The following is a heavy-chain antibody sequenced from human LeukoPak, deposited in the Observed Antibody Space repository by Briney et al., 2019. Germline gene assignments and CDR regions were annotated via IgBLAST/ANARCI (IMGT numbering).Heavy chain of an antibody. V-gene: IGHV1-3*01. J-gene: IGHJ4*02. CDR1: GYTFTSYA. CDR2: INAGNGNT. D-gene: IGHD2-21*02. CDR3: ARGAIPFAYCGGDCYPGYFDY. Sequence: ASVKVSCKASGYTFTSYAMHWVRQAPRQRLEWMGWINAGNGNTKYSQKFQGRVTITRDTSASTAYMELSSLRSEDTAVYYCARGAIPFAYCGGDCYPGYFDYWGQGTLVTVSS.